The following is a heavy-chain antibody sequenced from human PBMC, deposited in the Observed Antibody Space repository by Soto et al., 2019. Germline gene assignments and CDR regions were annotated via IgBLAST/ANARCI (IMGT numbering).Heavy chain of an antibody. V-gene: IGHV2-5*02. CDR1: GFSLSTSGVG. Sequence: QITLKESGPTLVKPTQTLTLTCTFSGFSLSTSGVGVGWIRQPPGKALEWLALIYWDDDKRYSPSLKSRLTITKDTAKNHVVLTMTNMDPVDTATYYCAHSREVVVVPAAMHRSNWFDPWGQGTLVTVSS. CDR2: IYWDDDK. CDR3: AHSREVVVVPAAMHRSNWFDP. D-gene: IGHD2-2*01. J-gene: IGHJ5*02.